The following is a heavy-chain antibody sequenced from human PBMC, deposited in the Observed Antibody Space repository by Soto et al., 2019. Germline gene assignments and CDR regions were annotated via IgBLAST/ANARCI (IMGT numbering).Heavy chain of an antibody. Sequence: QVQLVQSGAEVKKPGSSVKVSCKASGGTFSSYAISWVRQAPGQGLEWMGGIIPIFGTANYAQKFQGRVTITADESTSTDYMELSSLRSEDTAVYYCARAAGDYYGSGSYYNPGWFDPWGQGTLVTVSS. V-gene: IGHV1-69*01. CDR1: GGTFSSYA. CDR3: ARAAGDYYGSGSYYNPGWFDP. D-gene: IGHD3-10*01. CDR2: IIPIFGTA. J-gene: IGHJ5*02.